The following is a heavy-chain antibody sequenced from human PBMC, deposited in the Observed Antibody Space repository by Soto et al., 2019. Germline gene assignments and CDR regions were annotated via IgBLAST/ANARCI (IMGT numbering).Heavy chain of an antibody. J-gene: IGHJ5*02. V-gene: IGHV4-39*01. CDR1: GGSISSSSYY. CDR2: IYYSGST. CDR3: ARHSFTGYCSSTSCLRPGVHNWFDP. D-gene: IGHD2-2*01. Sequence: PSETLSLTCTVSGGSISSSSYYWGWIRQPPGKGLEWIGSIYYSGSTYYNPSLKSRVTISVDTSKNQFSLKLSSVTAADTSVYYCARHSFTGYCSSTSCLRPGVHNWFDPWGQGTLVTVSS.